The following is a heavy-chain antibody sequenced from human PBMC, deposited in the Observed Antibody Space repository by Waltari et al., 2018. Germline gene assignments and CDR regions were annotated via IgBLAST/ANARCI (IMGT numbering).Heavy chain of an antibody. CDR2: IYSGGST. D-gene: IGHD1-26*01. J-gene: IGHJ3*02. Sequence: EVQLVESGGGLIQPGGSLRLSCAASGFTVSSNYMSWVRQAPGKGLEWVSVIYSGGSTYYADSVKGRFTISRDNSKNTLYLQMDSLRAEDTAVYYCATEGPPMGGGDGAFDIWGQGTTVTVS. CDR3: ATEGPPMGGGDGAFDI. V-gene: IGHV3-66*03. CDR1: GFTVSSNY.